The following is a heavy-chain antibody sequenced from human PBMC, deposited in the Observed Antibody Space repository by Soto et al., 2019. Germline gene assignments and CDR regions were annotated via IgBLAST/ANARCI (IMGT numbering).Heavy chain of an antibody. D-gene: IGHD3-9*01. V-gene: IGHV1-18*01. CDR3: TRSGQYDVLTGYVSFYYDMDD. CDR1: GFTFSSHG. J-gene: IGHJ6*02. Sequence: QVHLVQSGVEVKKPGASVKVSCKASGFTFSSHGFSWVRQAPGQGLEWMGWISSYNGERNFAQKFQGRVTMTTDTSTSTASMELRGLRSDDTAVYSCTRSGQYDVLTGYVSFYYDMDDSGQRTMVTVSS. CDR2: ISSYNGER.